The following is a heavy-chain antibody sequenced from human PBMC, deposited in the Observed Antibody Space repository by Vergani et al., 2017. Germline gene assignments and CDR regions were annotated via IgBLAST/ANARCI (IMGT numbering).Heavy chain of an antibody. Sequence: EVQLVESGGGLVKPGGSMRLSCAASGFNFDYYTMNWVRQIPGKGLQWVSSITSSSSHIYYGDSVKGRFTISRDNAKNSLFLEMKSLRGEDTALYYCAKQYFVSGNYLFDYWGQGTLVTVSS. CDR3: AKQYFVSGNYLFDY. CDR2: ITSSSSHI. J-gene: IGHJ4*02. D-gene: IGHD3-10*01. V-gene: IGHV3-21*01. CDR1: GFNFDYYT.